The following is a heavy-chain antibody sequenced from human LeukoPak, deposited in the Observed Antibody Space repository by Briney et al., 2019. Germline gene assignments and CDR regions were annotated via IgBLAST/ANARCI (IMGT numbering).Heavy chain of an antibody. V-gene: IGHV3-7*01. Sequence: PGGSLRLSCAASGFTFSSDWMAWVRQAPGRGLEWVANIKGDESARHQADSVKGRFTISRDNTRNSLYLQMTNLRGDDTAVYYCARDVVGSLHYWGQGTLVTVSS. J-gene: IGHJ4*02. D-gene: IGHD1-26*01. CDR1: GFTFSSDW. CDR2: IKGDESAR. CDR3: ARDVVGSLHY.